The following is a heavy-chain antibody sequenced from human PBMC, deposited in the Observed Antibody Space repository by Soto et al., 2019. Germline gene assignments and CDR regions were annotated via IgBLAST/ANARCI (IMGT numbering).Heavy chain of an antibody. D-gene: IGHD2-2*01. J-gene: IGHJ6*02. CDR3: ARLGSTSSYGLDV. CDR1: GYSFTSNW. V-gene: IGHV5-51*01. CDR2: THPADSDT. Sequence: PXXSLKISCKGSGYSFTSNWIGWVRKMSGKGLEWMGITHPADSDTRYNPSFQGQVTISADKSISTAYLQWSSLKASDTAMYYCARLGSTSSYGLDVWGQGTTVTVSS.